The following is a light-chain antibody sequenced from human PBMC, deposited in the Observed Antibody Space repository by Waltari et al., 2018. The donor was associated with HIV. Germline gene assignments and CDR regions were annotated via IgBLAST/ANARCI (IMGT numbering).Light chain of an antibody. CDR1: QDIRNF. V-gene: IGKV1-16*01. J-gene: IGKJ1*01. Sequence: DIQMTQSPSSLSACVGERVTITCRASQDIRNFLAWFQQRPGKAPKSLIYDASSLRSGVPSRFSGSGSGTVFTLTISSLQPEDFATYYCQHYHSYPRTFGQGTKVEI. CDR3: QHYHSYPRT. CDR2: DAS.